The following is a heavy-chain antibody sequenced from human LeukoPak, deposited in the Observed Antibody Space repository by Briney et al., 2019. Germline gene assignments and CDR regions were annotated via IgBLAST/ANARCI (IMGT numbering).Heavy chain of an antibody. CDR1: GYTFTSNY. D-gene: IGHD3-9*01. V-gene: IGHV1-46*01. CDR2: IYPRDGST. Sequence: ASVKVSCKASGYTFTSNYIHWVRQAPGQGLEWMGMIYPRDGSTSYAQKFQGRVTVTRDTSTSTVHMELRSLRSDDTAVYYCARDDDILTGYLPWGQATLVTVSS. CDR3: ARDDDILTGYLP. J-gene: IGHJ5*02.